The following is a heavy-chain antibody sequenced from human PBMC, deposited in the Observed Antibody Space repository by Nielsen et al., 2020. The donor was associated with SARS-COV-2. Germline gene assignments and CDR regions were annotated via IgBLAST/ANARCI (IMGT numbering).Heavy chain of an antibody. CDR3: ARAAGDFWSGYYSILTAFDP. V-gene: IGHV3-23*01. CDR2: ISGSGGST. D-gene: IGHD3-3*01. Sequence: GESLKISCAASGFTFSSYAMSWVRQAPGKGLEWVSAISGSGGSTYYADSVKGRFTISRDNSKNTLYLQMNSLRAEDTAVYYCARAAGDFWSGYYSILTAFDPWGQGTLVTVSS. J-gene: IGHJ5*02. CDR1: GFTFSSYA.